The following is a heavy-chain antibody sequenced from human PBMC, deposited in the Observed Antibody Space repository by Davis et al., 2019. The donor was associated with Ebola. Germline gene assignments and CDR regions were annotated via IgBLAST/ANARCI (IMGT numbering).Heavy chain of an antibody. CDR3: VRGSIEGATTFDY. Sequence: GESLKISCAASGFTFSSHWMHWVRQVPGKRLVWVSRINGDGSRTTYADSVKGRFTISRDNTKNTLNLQMNSLRAEDTAVYYCVRGSIEGATTFDYWGQGTLVTVSS. CDR2: INGDGSRT. J-gene: IGHJ4*02. D-gene: IGHD1-26*01. V-gene: IGHV3-74*01. CDR1: GFTFSSHW.